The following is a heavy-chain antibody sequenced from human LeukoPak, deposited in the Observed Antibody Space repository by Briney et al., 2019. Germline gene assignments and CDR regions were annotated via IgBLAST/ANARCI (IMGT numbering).Heavy chain of an antibody. CDR3: ARDRRRYCSSTSCYGDPGYFDY. Sequence: ASVKVSCKASGYTFTSYGISWVRQAPGQGLEWMGWISAYTGNTNYAQKLQGRVTMTTDTSTSTAYMELRSLRSDDTAVYYCARDRRRYCSSTSCYGDPGYFDYWGQGTLVTVSS. D-gene: IGHD2-2*01. CDR2: ISAYTGNT. V-gene: IGHV1-18*01. J-gene: IGHJ4*02. CDR1: GYTFTSYG.